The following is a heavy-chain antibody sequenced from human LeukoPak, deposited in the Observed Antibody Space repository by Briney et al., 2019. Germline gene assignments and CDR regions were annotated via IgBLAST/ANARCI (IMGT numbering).Heavy chain of an antibody. CDR3: ARYFYDSSGSSSDAFDI. D-gene: IGHD3-22*01. CDR1: GYTFTGYY. J-gene: IGHJ3*02. V-gene: IGHV1-2*02. Sequence: ASVKVSCKASGYTFTGYYMHWVRQAPGQGLEWMGWINPNSGGTNYAQKFQGRVTMTRDTSISTAYMELSRLRSDDTAVYYCARYFYDSSGSSSDAFDIWGQGTLVTVSS. CDR2: INPNSGGT.